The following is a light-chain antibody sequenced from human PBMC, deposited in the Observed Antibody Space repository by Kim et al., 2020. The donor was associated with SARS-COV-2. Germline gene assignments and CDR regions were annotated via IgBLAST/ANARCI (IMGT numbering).Light chain of an antibody. CDR2: EDN. Sequence: GKKVTISCTRSSGSSASNYVQWYQQRPGSAPTTVIYEDNQRPSGVPDRFSGSIDSSSNSASLTISGLKTEDEADYYCQSYDSSNQVFGGGTQLTVL. V-gene: IGLV6-57*03. J-gene: IGLJ3*02. CDR1: SGSSASNY. CDR3: QSYDSSNQV.